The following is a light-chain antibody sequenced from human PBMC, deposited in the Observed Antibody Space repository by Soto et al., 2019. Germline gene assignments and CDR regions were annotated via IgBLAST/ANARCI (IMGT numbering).Light chain of an antibody. CDR2: DAS. Sequence: EIQMTQSPSTLSASVGDRVTITCRASQSIRSWLAWYQQRPGKAPKALIYDASSLERGVPSRFSGSGSGTEFTLTISSLQPDDFATYYCQQYGSWPWTFGQGTKVDIK. J-gene: IGKJ1*01. V-gene: IGKV1-5*01. CDR1: QSIRSW. CDR3: QQYGSWPWT.